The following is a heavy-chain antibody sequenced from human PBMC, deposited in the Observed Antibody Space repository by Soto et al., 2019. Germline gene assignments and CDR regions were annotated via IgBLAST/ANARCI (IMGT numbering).Heavy chain of an antibody. D-gene: IGHD3-10*01. CDR2: IIPIFTTA. J-gene: IGHJ6*02. CDR1: GGTFSSYA. CDR3: ARGHGYGSGSYVYGMDV. V-gene: IGHV1-69*13. Sequence: ASVKVSCKASGGTFSSYAISWVRQAPGQGLEWMGGIIPIFTTANYAQKFQGRVTITADESTGTAYMELSSLRSEDTAVYYCARGHGYGSGSYVYGMDVWGQGTTVTVSS.